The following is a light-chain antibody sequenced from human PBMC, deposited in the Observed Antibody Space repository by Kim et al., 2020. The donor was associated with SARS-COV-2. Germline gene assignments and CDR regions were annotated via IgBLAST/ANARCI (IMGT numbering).Light chain of an antibody. CDR3: QVWDSTTTV. J-gene: IGLJ2*01. Sequence: SYELTQPPSVSVSPGQTASITCSGDRLGHKYVCWYRHKPGQSPEVVIYQDTQRPSGIPERFSGSNSGNTATLTISGTQDVDEADNYCQVWDSTTTVFGGGTKLTVL. CDR2: QDT. V-gene: IGLV3-1*01. CDR1: RLGHKY.